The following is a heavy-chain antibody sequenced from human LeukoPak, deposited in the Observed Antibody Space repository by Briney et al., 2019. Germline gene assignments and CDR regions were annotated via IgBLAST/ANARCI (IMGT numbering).Heavy chain of an antibody. CDR1: GGTFTSYY. V-gene: IGHV1-46*01. CDR2: INPSGGST. CDR3: ARDTVVVPAAIYSFDH. Sequence: GASVKVSCKASGGTFTSYYMHWVRQAPGQGLEWMGIINPSGGSTSYAQKFQGRVTMTRDTSTSTVYMELSSLRSEDTAVYYCARDTVVVPAAIYSFDHWGQGTLVTVSS. D-gene: IGHD2-2*02. J-gene: IGHJ4*02.